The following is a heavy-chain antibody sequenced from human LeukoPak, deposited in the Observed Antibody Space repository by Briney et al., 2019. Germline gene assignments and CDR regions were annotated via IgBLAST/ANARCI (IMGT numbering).Heavy chain of an antibody. Sequence: GGSLRLSCAASGFIFRSYWMSWVRQAPGKGLEWVANIKEGGSEKNYVDSVKGRFTISRDNAKNSLYLQMNSLRAEDTAVYYCARDLFYGSGSYNYWGQGTLVTVSS. V-gene: IGHV3-7*01. D-gene: IGHD3-10*01. J-gene: IGHJ4*02. CDR1: GFIFRSYW. CDR3: ARDLFYGSGSYNY. CDR2: IKEGGSEK.